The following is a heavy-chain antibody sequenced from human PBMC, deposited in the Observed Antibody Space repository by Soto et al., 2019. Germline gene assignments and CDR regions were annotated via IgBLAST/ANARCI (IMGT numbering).Heavy chain of an antibody. CDR3: AKDKSYMEGMDV. V-gene: IGHV3-9*01. Sequence: EVQLVESGGGLVQPGRSLRLSCAASGFPFDDYAMHWVRQAPGKGLEWVSGISWNSGKIVYADSVKGRFTISRDNAKNSLYLQLNSLRVEDTALYYCAKDKSYMEGMDVWGQGNTVTVSS. CDR1: GFPFDDYA. J-gene: IGHJ6*02. CDR2: ISWNSGKI. D-gene: IGHD2-2*02.